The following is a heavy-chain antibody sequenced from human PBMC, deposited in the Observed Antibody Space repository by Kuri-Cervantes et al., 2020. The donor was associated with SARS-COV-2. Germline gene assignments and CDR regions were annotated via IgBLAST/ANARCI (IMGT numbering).Heavy chain of an antibody. D-gene: IGHD6-13*01. J-gene: IGHJ5*02. CDR3: ARDVRLPSAAGPPNWFDP. CDR1: GGSFSGYY. CDR2: IYYSGST. Sequence: SETLSLTCAVYGGSFSGYYWSWIRQPPGKGLEWIGSIYYSGSTYYNPSLKSRVTISVDTSKNQFSLKLSSVTAADTAVYYCARDVRLPSAAGPPNWFDPWGQGTLVTVSS. V-gene: IGHV4-34*01.